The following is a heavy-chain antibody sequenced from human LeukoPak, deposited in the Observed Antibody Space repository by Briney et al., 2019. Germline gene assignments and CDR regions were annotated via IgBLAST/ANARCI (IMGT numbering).Heavy chain of an antibody. Sequence: LAGGSLRLSCAASGFTFSSYAMHWVRQAPGKGLEWVTIISYDGSSKYYADSVKGRFTISRDNSKNTLYLQVNSLRAEDTAVYYCAKTLYGDYDDYWGQGTLVTVSS. D-gene: IGHD4-17*01. V-gene: IGHV3-30*04. J-gene: IGHJ4*02. CDR1: GFTFSSYA. CDR2: ISYDGSSK. CDR3: AKTLYGDYDDY.